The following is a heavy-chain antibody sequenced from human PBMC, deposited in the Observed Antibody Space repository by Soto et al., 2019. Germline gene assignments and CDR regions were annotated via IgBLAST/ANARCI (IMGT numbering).Heavy chain of an antibody. J-gene: IGHJ6*02. D-gene: IGHD3-9*01. CDR2: INHSGST. Sequence: SETLSLTCAVYGGSFSGYYWSWIRQPPGKGLEWIGEINHSGSTNYNPSLKSRVTISVDTSKNQFSLKLSSVTAADTAVYYCARGNYDILTGYYYYGMDVWGQGTTVS. V-gene: IGHV4-34*01. CDR1: GGSFSGYY. CDR3: ARGNYDILTGYYYYGMDV.